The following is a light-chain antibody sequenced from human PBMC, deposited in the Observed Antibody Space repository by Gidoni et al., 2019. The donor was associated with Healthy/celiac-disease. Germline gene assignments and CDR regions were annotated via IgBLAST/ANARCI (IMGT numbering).Light chain of an antibody. CDR2: DVS. CDR1: SSDVGGYNY. V-gene: IGLV2-14*04. CDR3: SSYTSSSTLV. Sequence: QSIILSCTGTSSDVGGYNYVSWYQQHPGKAPKLMIYDVSNRPSGVSNRFSGSKSGNTASLTISGLQAEDEADYYCSSYTSSSTLVFGGGTKLTVL. J-gene: IGLJ2*01.